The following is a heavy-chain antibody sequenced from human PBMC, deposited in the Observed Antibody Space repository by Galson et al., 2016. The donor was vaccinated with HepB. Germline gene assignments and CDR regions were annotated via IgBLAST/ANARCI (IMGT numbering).Heavy chain of an antibody. D-gene: IGHD1-1*01. V-gene: IGHV3-23*01. Sequence: SLRLSCAASGFPFSSYTMSWVRQAPGKGLEWVAVITGKSGSSYYAESVKGRFTMSRDNSKNTLFLQMHSLRADDTAVYYCAAGMGYGWFDPWGQGTLVAVST. J-gene: IGHJ5*02. CDR2: ITGKSGSS. CDR1: GFPFSSYT. CDR3: AAGMGYGWFDP.